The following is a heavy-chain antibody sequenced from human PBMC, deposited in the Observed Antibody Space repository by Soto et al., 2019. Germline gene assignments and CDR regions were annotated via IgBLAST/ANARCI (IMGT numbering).Heavy chain of an antibody. V-gene: IGHV3-23*01. D-gene: IGHD3-10*01. Sequence: GGSLRLSCAASGFTFSSYAMSWVRQAPGKGLEWVSAISGSGGSTYYADSVKGRFTISRDNSKNTLYLQMNSLRAEDTAVYYCAKDPASITMVRGVISWFDPWGQGXLVPVSS. CDR1: GFTFSSYA. J-gene: IGHJ5*02. CDR2: ISGSGGST. CDR3: AKDPASITMVRGVISWFDP.